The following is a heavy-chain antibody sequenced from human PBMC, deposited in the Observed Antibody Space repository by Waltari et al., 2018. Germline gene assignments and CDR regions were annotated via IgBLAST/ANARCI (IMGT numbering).Heavy chain of an antibody. CDR2: IYYSGST. CDR1: GGSISSSSYY. J-gene: IGHJ4*02. CDR3: ARRQSLIFDY. Sequence: QLQLQESGPGLVKPSETLSLTCTVSGGSISSSSYYWGWIRQPPGKGLEWIGSIYYSGSTYYNPSLKSRVTISVDTSKNQFSLKLSSVTAADTAVYYCARRQSLIFDYWGQGTLVTFSS. V-gene: IGHV4-39*01. D-gene: IGHD2-8*01.